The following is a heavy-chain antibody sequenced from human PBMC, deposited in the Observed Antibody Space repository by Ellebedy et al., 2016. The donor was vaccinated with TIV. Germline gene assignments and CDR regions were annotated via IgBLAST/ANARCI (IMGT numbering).Heavy chain of an antibody. D-gene: IGHD1-26*01. CDR3: EKDLGIERQWGFDY. V-gene: IGHV3-23*01. CDR2: ISRNGGGT. J-gene: IGHJ4*02. CDR1: GFTFSIYA. Sequence: PGGSLRLSCAASGFTFSIYAMGWVRQAPGKGLEWVSTISRNGGGTYYAGSVEGRFTLSRDNSNNTLWLQMSGLRAEDTARYFCEKDLGIERQWGFDYWGQGTLVTVSS.